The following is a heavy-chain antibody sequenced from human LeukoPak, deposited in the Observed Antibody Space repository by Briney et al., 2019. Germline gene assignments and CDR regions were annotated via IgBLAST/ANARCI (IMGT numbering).Heavy chain of an antibody. CDR2: IIPIFGTA. V-gene: IGHV1-69*05. D-gene: IGHD3-22*01. Sequence: SVKVSCKASGSTFSSYAISWVRQAPGQGLEWMGRIIPIFGTANYAQKFQGRVTITTDESTSTAYMELSSLRSEDTAVYYCASTGYDSSGYYSYTFDYWGQGTLVTVSS. J-gene: IGHJ4*02. CDR1: GSTFSSYA. CDR3: ASTGYDSSGYYSYTFDY.